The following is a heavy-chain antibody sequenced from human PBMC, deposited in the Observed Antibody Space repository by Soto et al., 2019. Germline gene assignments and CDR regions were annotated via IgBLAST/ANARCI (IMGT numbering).Heavy chain of an antibody. J-gene: IGHJ5*02. D-gene: IGHD2-15*01. CDR1: GYTFTTHG. Sequence: QVQLVQSGAEVKKPGASVKVSCKASGYTFTTHGISWVRQAPGQGLEWMGWVSGDNGHTNYAQSLQGRVTMTTDTSKNTAYMELRSLRADDTAVYYCARDFGYCRSGTCYREWFDPWGQGTLVTVSS. CDR3: ARDFGYCRSGTCYREWFDP. CDR2: VSGDNGHT. V-gene: IGHV1-18*01.